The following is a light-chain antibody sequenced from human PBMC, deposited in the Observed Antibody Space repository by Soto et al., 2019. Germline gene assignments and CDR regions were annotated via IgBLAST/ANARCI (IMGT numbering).Light chain of an antibody. CDR2: GNS. Sequence: QSVLTQPPSVSGAPGQRVTISCTGSSSNIGAGYNVHWYQQLPGTAPKLLIFGNSNRPSGVPDRFYGFKSGTSASLAITGLQAEDEADSYCQSYDSSLSGWVFGGGTKLTV. CDR1: SSNIGAGYN. J-gene: IGLJ3*02. V-gene: IGLV1-40*01. CDR3: QSYDSSLSGWV.